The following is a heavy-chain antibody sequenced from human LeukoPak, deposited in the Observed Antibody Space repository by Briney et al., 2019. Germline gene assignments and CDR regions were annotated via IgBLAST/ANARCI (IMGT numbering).Heavy chain of an antibody. CDR2: INPNSGGT. CDR1: GYTFTGYY. V-gene: IGHV1-2*02. J-gene: IGHJ5*02. CDR3: ARAGSRLYYDSSGYRYNWFDP. Sequence: ASVKVSCKASGYTFTGYYMHWVRQAPGQGLEWMGWINPNSGGTNYAQKFQGRVTMTRDTSISTAYMELSRLRSDDTAVYYCARAGSRLYYDSSGYRYNWFDPWGQGTLVTVSS. D-gene: IGHD3-22*01.